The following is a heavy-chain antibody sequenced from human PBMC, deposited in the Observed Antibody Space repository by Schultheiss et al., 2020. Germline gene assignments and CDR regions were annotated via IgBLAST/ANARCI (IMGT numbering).Heavy chain of an antibody. CDR3: AKEAYGDYSPGGFDP. V-gene: IGHV3-9*01. D-gene: IGHD4-17*01. Sequence: GGSLRLSCAASGFTFDDYAMHWVRQAPGKGLEWVSGISWNSGSIGYADSVKGRFTISRDNAKNSLYLQMNSLRAEDTALYYCAKEAYGDYSPGGFDPWGQGTLVTVSS. CDR1: GFTFDDYA. J-gene: IGHJ5*02. CDR2: ISWNSGSI.